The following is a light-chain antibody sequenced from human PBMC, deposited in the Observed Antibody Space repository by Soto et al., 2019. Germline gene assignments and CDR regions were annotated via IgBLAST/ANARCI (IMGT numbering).Light chain of an antibody. CDR3: QVWDSSSDNYV. V-gene: IGLV3-21*02. J-gene: IGLJ1*01. CDR1: NIGSES. CDR2: DDA. Sequence: SYELTQPPSVSVAPGQTARITCGGHNIGSESVHWYQQKPGQAPVLVVCDDADRPSGIPERFSGSNSGNTATLTISRVEAGDEADYYCQVWDSSSDNYVFGNATKVTV.